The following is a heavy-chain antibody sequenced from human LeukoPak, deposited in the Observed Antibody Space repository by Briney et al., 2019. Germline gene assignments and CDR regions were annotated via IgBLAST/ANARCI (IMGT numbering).Heavy chain of an antibody. V-gene: IGHV3-72*01. CDR2: TRNKANSYIS. CDR3: ARDFDYGDGFDF. CDR1: GFPFTGRY. Sequence: GGSLRLSCAASGFPFTGRYMDWVRQAPGKGLEWVGRTRNKANSYISEYAASVKGRFTISRDNSKNSLYLQMNSLKTEDTAVYYCARDFDYGDGFDFWGQGTLVTVSS. D-gene: IGHD4-17*01. J-gene: IGHJ4*02.